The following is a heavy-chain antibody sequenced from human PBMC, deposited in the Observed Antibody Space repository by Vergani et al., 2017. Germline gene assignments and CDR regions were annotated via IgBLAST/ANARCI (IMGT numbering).Heavy chain of an antibody. Sequence: EVQLLESGGGLVQPGGSLRLSCAASGFTFSSYAMSWARQAPGKGLEWVSAISGSGGSTYYADSVKGRFTISRDNSKNTLYLQMNSLRAEDTAVYYCAKGGSTGTNYYYYYYYMDVWGKGTTVTVSS. CDR3: AKGGSTGTNYYYYYYYMDV. CDR2: ISGSGGST. CDR1: GFTFSSYA. V-gene: IGHV3-23*01. J-gene: IGHJ6*03. D-gene: IGHD1-1*01.